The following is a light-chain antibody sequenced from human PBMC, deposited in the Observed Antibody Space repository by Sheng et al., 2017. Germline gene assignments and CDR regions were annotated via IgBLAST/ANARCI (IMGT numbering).Light chain of an antibody. CDR1: QSIRNW. CDR2: QAS. V-gene: IGKV1-5*03. Sequence: DIQMTQSPSSLSASVGDRVTLTCRASQSIRNWVAWYQQKPGKAPKLLIYQASRLEYGVPSRFSAGGSGTEFTLTITGLESDDFATYYCQYYDTSSHTFGQGDQTGDQ. J-gene: IGKJ2*01. CDR3: QYYDTSSHT.